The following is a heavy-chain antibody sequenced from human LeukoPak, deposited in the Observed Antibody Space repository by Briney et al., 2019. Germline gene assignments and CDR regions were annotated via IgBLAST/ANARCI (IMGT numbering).Heavy chain of an antibody. CDR1: GGSISSYY. J-gene: IGHJ4*02. Sequence: SETLSLTCTVSGGSISSYYWSWVRQPPRTGLGRIWYIYTSGSTNSSPSLKSRLSLSVGTSKIQSSLKLSSVPAADTAVYYCARHYYDSSGYFPVDYWGQGTLVTVSS. D-gene: IGHD3-22*01. CDR3: ARHYYDSSGYFPVDY. V-gene: IGHV4-4*09. CDR2: IYTSGST.